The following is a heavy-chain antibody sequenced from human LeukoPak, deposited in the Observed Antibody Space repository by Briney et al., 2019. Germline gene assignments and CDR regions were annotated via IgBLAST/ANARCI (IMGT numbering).Heavy chain of an antibody. J-gene: IGHJ4*02. CDR1: GFTFSSYA. CDR2: ISGSGGST. D-gene: IGHD5-18*01. CDR3: AKGAGGYSYGYLGN. Sequence: QPGGSLRLSCAASGFTFSSYAMSWLRQAPGKGLEWVSAISGSGGSTYYADSVKGRFTISRDNSKNTLYLQMNSLRAEDRAVYYCAKGAGGYSYGYLGNWGQGTLVTVSS. V-gene: IGHV3-23*01.